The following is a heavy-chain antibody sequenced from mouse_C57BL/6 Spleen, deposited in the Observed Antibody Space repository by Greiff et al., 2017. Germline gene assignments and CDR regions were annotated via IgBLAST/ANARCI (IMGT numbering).Heavy chain of an antibody. CDR2: IHPGSGST. CDR1: GYTFTSYW. D-gene: IGHD2-1*01. Sequence: QFQLQQPGAELVKPGASVKLSCKASGYTFTSYWITWVKQRPGQGLEWIGIIHPGSGSTNYNEKFKSKATLTVDKSSSTAYMQLSSLTSEDSAVYDGTRDYYGNDFDDWGKGITLTAAS. V-gene: IGHV1-64*01. J-gene: IGHJ2*01. CDR3: TRDYYGNDFDD.